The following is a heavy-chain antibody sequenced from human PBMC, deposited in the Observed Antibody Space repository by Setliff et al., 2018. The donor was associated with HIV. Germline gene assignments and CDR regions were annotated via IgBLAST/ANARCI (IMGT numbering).Heavy chain of an antibody. CDR3: ARDLSPYGSGDPYYYYGMDV. Sequence: PSETLSLTCTVSGGSISSSGNYWTWIRQRPGKGLEWIGYIYYTGSTDYHPSLKRRVLISVDTSNNLFSLSLRSVTAADTAVYYCARDLSPYGSGDPYYYYGMDVWGQGTTVTVSS. V-gene: IGHV4-31*03. CDR1: GGSISSSGNY. J-gene: IGHJ6*02. CDR2: IYYTGST. D-gene: IGHD3-10*01.